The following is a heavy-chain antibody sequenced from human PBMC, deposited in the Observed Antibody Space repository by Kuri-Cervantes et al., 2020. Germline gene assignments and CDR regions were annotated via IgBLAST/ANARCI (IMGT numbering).Heavy chain of an antibody. CDR2: ISGSGAST. CDR3: AKDTYYYGSGSYYDM. V-gene: IGHV3-23*01. J-gene: IGHJ3*02. D-gene: IGHD3-10*01. CDR1: GLTFSSYA. Sequence: GESLKISCEASGLTFSSYAMRWVRQAPGKGLEWVSAISGSGASTSYADSVKGRFTISRDDSKNTLYLQMNSLRAGDTAVYYCAKDTYYYGSGSYYDMWGQGTMVTVSS.